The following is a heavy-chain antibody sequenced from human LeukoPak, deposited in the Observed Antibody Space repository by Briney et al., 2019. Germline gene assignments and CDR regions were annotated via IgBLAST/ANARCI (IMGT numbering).Heavy chain of an antibody. CDR1: GFTFSSYW. V-gene: IGHV3-7*01. D-gene: IGHD6-13*01. Sequence: PGGSLRLSCAASGFTFSSYWMNWVRQAPGKGLEWVANIKQDGSEKYYVDSVKGRFTISRDNAKNSLYLQMNSLRAEDTAVYYCARGAADSPGAFDIWGQGTMVTVSS. CDR3: ARGAADSPGAFDI. CDR2: IKQDGSEK. J-gene: IGHJ3*02.